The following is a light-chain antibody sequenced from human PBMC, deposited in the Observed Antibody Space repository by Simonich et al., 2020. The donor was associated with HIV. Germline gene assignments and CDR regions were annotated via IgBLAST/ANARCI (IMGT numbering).Light chain of an antibody. CDR3: QQYNNWSYT. V-gene: IGKV3-20*01. CDR2: GAS. J-gene: IGKJ2*01. Sequence: DIVLTHSPDTLSLSPEDRTTISCRASQRVSSSYLAWYQQKPGQSPRILIYGASSRATGIPDRFSGSGSGTEFTLTISSMQSEDFAVYYCQQYNNWSYTFGQGTKLEIK. CDR1: QRVSSSY.